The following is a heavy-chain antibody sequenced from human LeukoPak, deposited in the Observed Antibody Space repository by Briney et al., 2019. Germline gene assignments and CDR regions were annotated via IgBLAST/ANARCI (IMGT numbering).Heavy chain of an antibody. J-gene: IGHJ4*02. V-gene: IGHV3-7*01. CDR2: IKPDGSQK. Sequence: GSLRLSCAASGLTFSMYWMSWVRQAPGKGLEWVANIKPDGSQKYYVDSVKGRFTISRDNAKNSLYLQMNSLRAEDTAVYYCANIYCSGGTCTYFDDWGQGTLVTVSS. CDR1: GLTFSMYW. D-gene: IGHD2-15*01. CDR3: ANIYCSGGTCTYFDD.